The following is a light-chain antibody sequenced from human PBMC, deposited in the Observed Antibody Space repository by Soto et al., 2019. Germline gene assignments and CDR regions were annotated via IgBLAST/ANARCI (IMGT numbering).Light chain of an antibody. CDR2: LNSDGSH. V-gene: IGLV4-69*01. CDR1: GGHSSDA. Sequence: QPVLTQSPSASASLGASVKLTCTLSGGHSSDAIAWHQQQPEKGPRFLMNLNSDGSHTKGDGIPDRFSGSSSGAERYLTISSLQSEDEADYYCQTWGTGIVVFGGGTKLTVL. J-gene: IGLJ2*01. CDR3: QTWGTGIVV.